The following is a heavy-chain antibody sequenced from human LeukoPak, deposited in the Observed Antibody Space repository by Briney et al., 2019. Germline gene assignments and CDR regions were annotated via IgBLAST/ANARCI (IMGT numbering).Heavy chain of an antibody. V-gene: IGHV3-30*18. J-gene: IGHJ6*02. CDR1: GFTFSSYG. Sequence: GGSLRLSCAASGFTFSSYGMHWVRQAPGKGLEWVAVISYDGSNKYYAVSVKGRFTISRDNSKNTLYLRMNSLRAEDTAVYYCAKGDSSSFPLYYYGMDVWGQGTTVTVSS. CDR2: ISYDGSNK. CDR3: AKGDSSSFPLYYYGMDV. D-gene: IGHD6-13*01.